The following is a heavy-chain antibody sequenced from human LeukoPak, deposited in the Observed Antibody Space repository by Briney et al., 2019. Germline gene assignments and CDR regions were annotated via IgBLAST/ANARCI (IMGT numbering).Heavy chain of an antibody. CDR2: IMSSSSTI. J-gene: IGHJ3*02. CDR1: GFTFSSYS. CDR3: ARDKQWLVPWGLDAFDI. V-gene: IGHV3-48*01. Sequence: PGGSLRLSCAASGFTFSSYSMNWVRQAPGKGLEWVSYIMSSSSTIYYADSVKGRFTISRDNAKNSLYLQMNSLRAEDTAVYYCARDKQWLVPWGLDAFDIWGQGTMVTVSS. D-gene: IGHD6-19*01.